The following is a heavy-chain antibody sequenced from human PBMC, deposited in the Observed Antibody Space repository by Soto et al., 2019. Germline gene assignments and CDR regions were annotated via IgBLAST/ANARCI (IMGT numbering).Heavy chain of an antibody. J-gene: IGHJ3*02. CDR1: GDSITSRDYH. V-gene: IGHV4-39*01. D-gene: IGHD3-16*02. Sequence: PSETLSLTCTVSGDSITSRDYHWAWIRQPPGKGLEWIGSFFYIGSTYSNVTFQSRATVSLGKSKNQFSLRLTSVTAADTAVYYCAILEDYPPRPYRHPFDIWGRGTMVTVSS. CDR3: AILEDYPPRPYRHPFDI. CDR2: FFYIGST.